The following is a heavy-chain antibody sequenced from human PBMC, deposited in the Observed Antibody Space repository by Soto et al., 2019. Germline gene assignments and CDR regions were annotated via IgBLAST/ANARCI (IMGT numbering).Heavy chain of an antibody. CDR1: GFTFSSYS. D-gene: IGHD6-19*01. Sequence: EVQLVESGGGLVQPGGSLRLSCAASGFTFSSYSMNWVRQAPGKGLEWVSYISSSSSTIYYADSVKGRFTISRDNAKNSLYLQMNSLRAEDTAVYYCARHLTGYSSGWSHFDYWGQGTLVTVSS. CDR2: ISSSSSTI. V-gene: IGHV3-48*01. J-gene: IGHJ4*02. CDR3: ARHLTGYSSGWSHFDY.